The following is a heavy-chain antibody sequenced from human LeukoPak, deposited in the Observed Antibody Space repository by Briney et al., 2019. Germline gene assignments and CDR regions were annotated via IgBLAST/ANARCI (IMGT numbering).Heavy chain of an antibody. CDR2: FDPEDGEI. CDR1: GYTLTELS. D-gene: IGHD4-17*01. Sequence: ASVKVSCKVSGYTLTELSMHWVRQAPGKGLEWMGGFDPEDGEIIYAQKFQGRVTMTEDTSTDAAYMELSSLRSEDTAVYYCATYSRGMTTVTPYYFDYWGQGTLVTVSS. V-gene: IGHV1-24*01. CDR3: ATYSRGMTTVTPYYFDY. J-gene: IGHJ4*02.